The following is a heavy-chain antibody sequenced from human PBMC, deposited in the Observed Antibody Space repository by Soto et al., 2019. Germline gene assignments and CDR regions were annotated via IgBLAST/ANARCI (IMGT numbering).Heavy chain of an antibody. V-gene: IGHV1-18*01. J-gene: IGHJ6*03. D-gene: IGHD2-2*01. CDR1: GYTFTSYG. Sequence: ASVKVSCKASGYTFTSYGISWVRQAPGQGLEWMGWISAYNGNTNYAQKLQGRVTMTTDTSTSTAYMELRSLRSDDTAVYYCARGRYCISTSCYPIQTSNYYYYYYMDVWGKGTTVTVSS. CDR2: ISAYNGNT. CDR3: ARGRYCISTSCYPIQTSNYYYYYYMDV.